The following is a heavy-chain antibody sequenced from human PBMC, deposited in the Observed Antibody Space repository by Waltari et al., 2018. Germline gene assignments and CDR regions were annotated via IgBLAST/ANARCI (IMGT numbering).Heavy chain of an antibody. CDR3: ATGVGESITMIDDAFDI. D-gene: IGHD3-22*01. V-gene: IGHV1-69*04. Sequence: QVQLVQSGADVKKPGSSVKVSCKAPGGPFTSYAISRVRQAAGQGLAWMGGIIPILGIANYAQKFQGRVTITADESTSTAYMELSSLRSEDTAVYYCATGVGESITMIDDAFDIWGQGTMVTVSS. CDR1: GGPFTSYA. J-gene: IGHJ3*02. CDR2: IIPILGIA.